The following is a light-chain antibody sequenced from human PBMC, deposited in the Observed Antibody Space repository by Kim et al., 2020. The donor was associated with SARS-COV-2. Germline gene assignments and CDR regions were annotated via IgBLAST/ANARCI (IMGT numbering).Light chain of an antibody. Sequence: SSELTQDPAVSVALGQTVRITCQGDSLRSYYATWYQQKPGQAPIVVIYGKNNRPSGIPDRFSGSSSENTASLTITGTQAGDEADYYCNSRDSNDNVGFGG. V-gene: IGLV3-19*01. J-gene: IGLJ2*01. CDR3: NSRDSNDNVG. CDR1: SLRSYY. CDR2: GKN.